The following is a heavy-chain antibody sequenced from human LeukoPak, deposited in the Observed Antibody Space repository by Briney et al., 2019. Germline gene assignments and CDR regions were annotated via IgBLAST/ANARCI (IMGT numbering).Heavy chain of an antibody. V-gene: IGHV1-2*06. J-gene: IGHJ4*02. CDR1: GYTFTGYY. CDR3: ARDLSSYDPYFDY. CDR2: INPNNGGT. D-gene: IGHD5-18*01. Sequence: GALVKVSCKASGYTFTGYYMHWVRQAPGQGLEWMGRINPNNGGTNYAHKFQGRVTMTRHTSISTAYMELSRLRSDDTAVYYCARDLSSYDPYFDYWGQGTLVTVSS.